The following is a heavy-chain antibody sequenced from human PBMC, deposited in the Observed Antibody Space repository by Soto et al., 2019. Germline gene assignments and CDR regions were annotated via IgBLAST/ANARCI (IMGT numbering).Heavy chain of an antibody. CDR3: ARDGGYSSSWYSFAP. Sequence: ASVKVACKASGYTFTSYGISWVRQAPGQGLEWMGWISAYNGNTNYAQKLQGRVTMTTDTSTSTAYMELRSLRSDDTAVYYCARDGGYSSSWYSFAPWGQGTLVTVSS. J-gene: IGHJ5*02. D-gene: IGHD6-13*01. V-gene: IGHV1-18*04. CDR1: GYTFTSYG. CDR2: ISAYNGNT.